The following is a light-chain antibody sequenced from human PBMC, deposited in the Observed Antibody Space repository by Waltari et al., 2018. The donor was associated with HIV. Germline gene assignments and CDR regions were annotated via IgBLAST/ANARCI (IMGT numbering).Light chain of an antibody. CDR3: QQYYSLPYT. CDR1: QNILYGSNNKDY. V-gene: IGKV4-1*01. Sequence: RATINCKSSQNILYGSNNKDYLAWYQQKAGQSPKLLIFWTSTRESGVPDRFSGSGSGTDFTLTISSLQAEDVAVYYCQQYYSLPYTFGQGTKVEIK. J-gene: IGKJ2*01. CDR2: WTS.